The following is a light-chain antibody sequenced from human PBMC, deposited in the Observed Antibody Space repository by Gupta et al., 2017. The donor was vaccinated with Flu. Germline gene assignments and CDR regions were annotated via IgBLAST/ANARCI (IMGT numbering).Light chain of an antibody. V-gene: IGKV3-20*01. CDR3: QQYVTSLPT. J-gene: IGKJ4*01. CDR2: GAS. CDR1: QSLSSTD. Sequence: DTLSLSPGERATLSCRASQSLSSTDLAWYQHKPGQAPRLLIYGASGRATGIPVRFSGSGSGTDFTLTITRLEPEDFAVYYCQQYVTSLPTFGGGTKVEIK.